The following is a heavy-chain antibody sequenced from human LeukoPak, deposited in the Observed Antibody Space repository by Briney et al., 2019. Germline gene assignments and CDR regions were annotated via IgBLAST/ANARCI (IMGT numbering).Heavy chain of an antibody. CDR3: TREFSSSSGWFDP. J-gene: IGHJ5*02. D-gene: IGHD6-6*01. CDR2: IRSKAYGGTT. CDR1: GFTFGDYA. V-gene: IGHV3-49*03. Sequence: PGGSLRLSCTASGFTFGDYAMSWFRQAPGKGLEWVGFIRSKAYGGTTEYAASEKGRFTISRDDSKSIAYLQMNSLKTEDTAVYYCTREFSSSSGWFDPWGQGTLVTVSS.